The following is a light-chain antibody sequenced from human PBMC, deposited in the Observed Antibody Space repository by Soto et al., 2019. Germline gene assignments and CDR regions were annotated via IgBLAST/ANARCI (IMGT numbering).Light chain of an antibody. J-gene: IGKJ5*01. CDR2: GAS. CDR1: QSVSRR. Sequence: EIVLTQSPGTLSLSPGGRATLSCRASQSVSRRLAWYQHRPGQSPRLLISGASMRASGVPVRFSGSGSGTDFTPTISRLKPEDFAVYYCQHYGDTPFTFGLGTRLEV. V-gene: IGKV3-20*01. CDR3: QHYGDTPFT.